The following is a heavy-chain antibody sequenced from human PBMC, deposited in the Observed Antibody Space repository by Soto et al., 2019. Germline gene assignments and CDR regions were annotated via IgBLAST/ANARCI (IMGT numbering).Heavy chain of an antibody. J-gene: IGHJ6*02. CDR2: ISGSGGST. CDR3: AKVLGKLGYCSSTSCPSDYYYYYGMDV. CDR1: GFTFSSYA. V-gene: IGHV3-23*01. Sequence: PGGSLRLSCAASGFTFSSYAMSWVRQAPGKGLEWVSAISGSGGSTYYADSVKGRFTISRDNSKNTLYLQMNSLRAEDTAVYYCAKVLGKLGYCSSTSCPSDYYYYYGMDVWGQGTTVTVS. D-gene: IGHD2-2*01.